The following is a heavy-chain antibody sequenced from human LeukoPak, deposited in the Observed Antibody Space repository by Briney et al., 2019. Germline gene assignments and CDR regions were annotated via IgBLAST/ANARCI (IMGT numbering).Heavy chain of an antibody. Sequence: GGSLRLSCAAAGFTFSGYAMTWVRQAPGKGLEWVSAISGRGDASYYAESVKGRFTISRDNSTSTLYLQMNSLRAEDTAVYYCAKAPPDKWEYYYGMDVWGKGTTVTVSS. CDR3: AKAPPDKWEYYYGMDV. CDR1: GFTFSGYA. V-gene: IGHV3-23*01. D-gene: IGHD1-26*01. CDR2: ISGRGDAS. J-gene: IGHJ6*04.